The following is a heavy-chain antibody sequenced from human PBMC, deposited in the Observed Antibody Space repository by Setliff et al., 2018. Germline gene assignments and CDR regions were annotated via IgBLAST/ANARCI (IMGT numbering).Heavy chain of an antibody. D-gene: IGHD3-9*01. V-gene: IGHV5-51*01. Sequence: GESLKISCKGSGYSFTSYWIGWVRQMSGKGLEWMGIIYPGDSDTRYSPSFQGQVTISADKSISTAYLQWSSLEASDTAMYYCARLATDILTGYSGAGDYWGQGTLVTVSS. J-gene: IGHJ4*02. CDR3: ARLATDILTGYSGAGDY. CDR1: GYSFTSYW. CDR2: IYPGDSDT.